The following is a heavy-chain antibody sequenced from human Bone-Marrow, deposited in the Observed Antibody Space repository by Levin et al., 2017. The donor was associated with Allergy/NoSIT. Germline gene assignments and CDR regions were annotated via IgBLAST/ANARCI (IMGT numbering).Heavy chain of an antibody. D-gene: IGHD2-15*01. CDR2: IRNRASSYAT. Sequence: RAGGSLRLSCAASGFNFRSSAMYWVRQASGKGLEWVGHIRNRASSYATEYSASVRGRFTISRDDSHNTAYLQMNSLKSEDTAVYYCTRHGRFCSGDSCNPYYMDVWGKGTTVTVS. V-gene: IGHV3-73*01. CDR1: GFNFRSSA. CDR3: TRHGRFCSGDSCNPYYMDV. J-gene: IGHJ6*03.